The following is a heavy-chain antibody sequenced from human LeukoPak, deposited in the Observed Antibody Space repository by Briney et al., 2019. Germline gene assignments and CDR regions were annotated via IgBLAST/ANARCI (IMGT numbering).Heavy chain of an antibody. V-gene: IGHV3-9*01. CDR1: GITFDDYA. Sequence: GGSLRLSCAASGITFDDYAMHWVRQAPGKGLEWVSGISYTSETKGYVDSVKGRFTISRDNSKNSLYLQMNSLRAEDTALYYCAKDRGGSSQLGDAFDVWGHGTMVTVSS. D-gene: IGHD2-15*01. CDR3: AKDRGGSSQLGDAFDV. CDR2: ISYTSETK. J-gene: IGHJ3*01.